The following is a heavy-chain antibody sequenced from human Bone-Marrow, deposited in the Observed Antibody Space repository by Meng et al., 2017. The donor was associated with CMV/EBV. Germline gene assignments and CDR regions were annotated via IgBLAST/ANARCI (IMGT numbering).Heavy chain of an antibody. J-gene: IGHJ4*02. V-gene: IGHV1-69*05. CDR3: TRVTGRRGGYAFDY. CDR2: IIPVSDTP. Sequence: SVKVSCKASGYTFTSYGISWVRQAPGQGLEWMGGIIPVSDTPNYAQKFQGRVTVTTDESTRSAYMELSSLTSEDTAIYYCTRVTGRRGGYAFDYWGQGTLVTVSS. CDR1: GYTFTSYG. D-gene: IGHD5-12*01.